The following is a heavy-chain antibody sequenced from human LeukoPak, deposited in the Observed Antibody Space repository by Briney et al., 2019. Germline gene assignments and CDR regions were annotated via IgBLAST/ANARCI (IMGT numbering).Heavy chain of an antibody. J-gene: IGHJ4*02. CDR3: VKARGSDSRAWYFDY. D-gene: IGHD6-19*01. V-gene: IGHV3-64D*06. CDR2: VGSSGGST. Sequence: GGSLRLSCSASEFTLSSYAMHWVRQAPAKGLEYVLTVGSSGGSTYYADSVKGRFTISRDNSKNTLYLQMSSLRPEDTAVYYCVKARGSDSRAWYFDYWGQGTLVTVSS. CDR1: EFTLSSYA.